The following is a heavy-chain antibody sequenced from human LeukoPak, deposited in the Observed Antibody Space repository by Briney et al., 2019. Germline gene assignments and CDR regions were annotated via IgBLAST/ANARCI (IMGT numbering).Heavy chain of an antibody. Sequence: SEALSLTCAVYGGSFSGYYWSWIRQPPGKGLEWIGEINHSGSTNYNPSLKSRVTISVDTSKNQFSLKLSSVTAADTAVYYCARGDYYDSSVSSYYFDYWGQGTLVTVS. J-gene: IGHJ4*02. D-gene: IGHD3-22*01. CDR1: GGSFSGYY. CDR3: ARGDYYDSSVSSYYFDY. V-gene: IGHV4-34*01. CDR2: INHSGST.